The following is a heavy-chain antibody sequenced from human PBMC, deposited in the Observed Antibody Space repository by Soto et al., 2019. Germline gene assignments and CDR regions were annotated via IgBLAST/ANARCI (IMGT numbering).Heavy chain of an antibody. Sequence: QVQLQESGPGLVKPSETLSLTCTVSGGSISSYYWSWIRQPPGKGLEWIGYIYYSGSTNYNPSLKSRVTISVDTSKNQFSLKLSSVTAADTAVYYCASQRTGDYYFDYWGQGTLVTVSS. V-gene: IGHV4-59*01. CDR1: GGSISSYY. D-gene: IGHD2-21*02. CDR3: ASQRTGDYYFDY. CDR2: IYYSGST. J-gene: IGHJ4*02.